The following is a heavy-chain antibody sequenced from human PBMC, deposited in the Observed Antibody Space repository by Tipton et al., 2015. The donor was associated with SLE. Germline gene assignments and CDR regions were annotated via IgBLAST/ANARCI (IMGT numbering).Heavy chain of an antibody. CDR2: IHHRGST. CDR3: ARGFLYDGFQV. CDR1: GASITSSDW. Sequence: GLAKPSGTLSLTCAVSGASITSSDWWSWVRQPPGKGLEYIGEIHHRGSTNYKSSLRGRVTISVDKSKNQFSLKLTSVTAADTAVYYCARGFLYDGFQVWGQGTLVTVSS. J-gene: IGHJ1*01. D-gene: IGHD2-2*02. V-gene: IGHV4-4*02.